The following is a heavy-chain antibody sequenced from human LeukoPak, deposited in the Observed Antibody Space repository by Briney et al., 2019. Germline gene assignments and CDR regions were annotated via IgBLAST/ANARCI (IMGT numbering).Heavy chain of an antibody. J-gene: IGHJ4*02. CDR1: GFTFSSYS. CDR2: ISSSSSYI. V-gene: IGHV3-21*01. CDR3: AREAGDIVVVIDC. D-gene: IGHD2-2*01. Sequence: GGSLRLSCAASGFTFSSYSMNWVRQAPGKGLEWVSSISSSSSYIYYADSVKGRFTISRDNAKNSLYLQMNSLRAEDTAVYYCAREAGDIVVVIDCWGQGTLVTVSS.